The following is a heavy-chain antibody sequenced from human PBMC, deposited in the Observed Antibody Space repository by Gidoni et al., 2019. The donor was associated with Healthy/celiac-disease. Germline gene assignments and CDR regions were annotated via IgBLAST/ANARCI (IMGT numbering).Heavy chain of an antibody. CDR1: GFTFSSDA. Sequence: VPLLESGGGWGQPGGYLRLFCAASGFTFSSDAIGWVRQAPGKGLEWGSAISGSGGSTYYADSVKVRFTISRDNSKNTLYLQMNSLRAEDTAVYYCAKDQSLEWLPSTFDYWGQGTLVTVSS. J-gene: IGHJ4*02. D-gene: IGHD3-3*01. CDR2: ISGSGGST. V-gene: IGHV3-23*01. CDR3: AKDQSLEWLPSTFDY.